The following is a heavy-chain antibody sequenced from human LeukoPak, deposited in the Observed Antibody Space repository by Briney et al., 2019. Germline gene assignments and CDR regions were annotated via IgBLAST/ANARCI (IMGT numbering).Heavy chain of an antibody. D-gene: IGHD2-15*01. V-gene: IGHV1-2*06. CDR3: ARGYCSGGTCYLVENWLDP. CDR2: INPNSGGT. Sequence: ASVKVSCKASGYTLTAYYIYWVRQAPGQGLEWMGRINPNSGGTDYAQNFQGRVTMTRDTSIGTAHMELSRLRSDDTAVYYCARGYCSGGTCYLVENWLDPWGQGTLVTVSS. J-gene: IGHJ5*02. CDR1: GYTLTAYY.